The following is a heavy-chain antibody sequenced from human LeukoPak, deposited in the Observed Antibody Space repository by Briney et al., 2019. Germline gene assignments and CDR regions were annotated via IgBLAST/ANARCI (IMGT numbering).Heavy chain of an antibody. CDR3: AAVFGSGYYYYFDY. CDR2: IAVGSGNT. J-gene: IGHJ4*02. D-gene: IGHD3-22*01. CDR1: GFTFTSSS. Sequence: SVKVSCKASGFTFTSSSMQWVRQARGQRLEWIGWIAVGSGNTNYVQKFQGRVTSTRDMSTSTAYMELSSLRSEDTAVYYCAAVFGSGYYYYFDYWGQGTLVTVSS. V-gene: IGHV1-58*02.